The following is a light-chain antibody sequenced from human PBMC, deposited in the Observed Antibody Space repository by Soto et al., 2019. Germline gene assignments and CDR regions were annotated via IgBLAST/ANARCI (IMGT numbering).Light chain of an antibody. J-gene: IGLJ2*01. V-gene: IGLV1-40*01. CDR3: QSYDSSLSHVV. CDR1: SSNIGSYYD. Sequence: QSVLTQPPSVSGAPGQTVTIPCTGSSSNIGSYYDVHWYQQLPGTVPKLLIYGDNNRPSGVPDRFSGSKSGTSASLAITGLKAEDEADYYCQSYDSSLSHVVFGGGTKLTVL. CDR2: GDN.